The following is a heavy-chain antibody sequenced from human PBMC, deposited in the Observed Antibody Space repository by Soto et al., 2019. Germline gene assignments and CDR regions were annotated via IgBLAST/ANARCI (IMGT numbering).Heavy chain of an antibody. Sequence: EVQLLESGGGLVQPGGSLRLSCAASGFTFSNYAMSWVRQAPGKGLEWVSGISGGGGSSYYADSVKGRFTISRDNSKNTLYLQMSSLRAEDTAGYYCEHNCGVDCHSVFFYWGQGTLVIVSS. J-gene: IGHJ4*02. CDR2: ISGGGGSS. CDR3: EHNCGVDCHSVFFY. V-gene: IGHV3-23*01. CDR1: GFTFSNYA. D-gene: IGHD2-21*02.